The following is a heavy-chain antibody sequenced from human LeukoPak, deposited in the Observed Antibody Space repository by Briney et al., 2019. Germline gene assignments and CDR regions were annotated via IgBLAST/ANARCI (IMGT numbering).Heavy chain of an antibody. CDR3: TKSSAYSSRYYYFDY. J-gene: IGHJ4*02. V-gene: IGHV3-30*18. CDR1: GFGFSVLT. Sequence: GGSLRLSCAASGFGFSVLTMNWVRQAPGKGLEWVAVISYDGSSKDYADSVEGRFTISRDNSKNTLYLQMNSLRAEDTALYYCTKSSAYSSRYYYFDYWGQGTLVTVSS. CDR2: ISYDGSSK. D-gene: IGHD6-13*01.